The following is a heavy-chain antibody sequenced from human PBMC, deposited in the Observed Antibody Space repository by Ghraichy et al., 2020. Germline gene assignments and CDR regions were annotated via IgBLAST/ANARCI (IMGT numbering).Heavy chain of an antibody. J-gene: IGHJ4*02. CDR3: ARGSGYSSGWYRRGYYFDY. CDR2: INHSGST. D-gene: IGHD6-19*01. Sequence: SETLSLTCAVYGGSFSGYYWSWIRQPPGKGLEWIGEINHSGSTNYNPSFKSRVTISVDTSKNQFSLKLSSVTAADTAVYYCARGSGYSSGWYRRGYYFDYWGQGTLVTVSS. CDR1: GGSFSGYY. V-gene: IGHV4-34*01.